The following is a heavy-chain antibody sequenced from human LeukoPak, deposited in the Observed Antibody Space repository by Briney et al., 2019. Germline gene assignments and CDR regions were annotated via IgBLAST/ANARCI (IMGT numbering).Heavy chain of an antibody. J-gene: IGHJ4*02. V-gene: IGHV5-51*01. D-gene: IGHD6-13*01. CDR1: GYSFSSYW. Sequence: GESLKISCKGSGYSFSSYWIAWVRQMPGKGLEWMGIIYPGDSDTRYSPSFQGQVTISADKSISTAYLQWRSLRASDTAMYYCARLRKYSSTWYGDYWGQGTLVTVSS. CDR2: IYPGDSDT. CDR3: ARLRKYSSTWYGDY.